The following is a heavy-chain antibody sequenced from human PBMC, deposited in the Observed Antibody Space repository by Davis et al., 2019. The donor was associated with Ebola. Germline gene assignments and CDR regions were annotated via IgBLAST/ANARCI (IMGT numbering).Heavy chain of an antibody. V-gene: IGHV3-74*01. D-gene: IGHD2/OR15-2a*01. CDR3: ARDHNSRRHDLFDS. CDR1: GYTFSGYW. Sequence: PGGSLRLSCAASGYTFSGYWMHWVRQAPGKGLVWVSRINSDETDTNYADSVKGRFTISRDDSKNTVYLEMTSLRVEDTAVYYCARDHNSRRHDLFDSWGPGTLVTVSS. CDR2: INSDETDT. J-gene: IGHJ4*02.